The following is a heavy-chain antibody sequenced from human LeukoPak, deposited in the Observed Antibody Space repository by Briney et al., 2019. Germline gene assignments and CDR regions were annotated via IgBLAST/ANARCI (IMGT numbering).Heavy chain of an antibody. CDR1: GFTFSTYG. J-gene: IGHJ4*02. Sequence: GGSLRLSCVASGFTFSTYGMNWVRQAPGKGLEWVSSISRTSSYIYYADSVKGRFTISRDNAKNALYLQTNSLRAEDTAVYYCAREGCSSTSCYTFDYWGRGTLVTVSS. CDR3: AREGCSSTSCYTFDY. CDR2: ISRTSSYI. D-gene: IGHD2-2*02. V-gene: IGHV3-21*01.